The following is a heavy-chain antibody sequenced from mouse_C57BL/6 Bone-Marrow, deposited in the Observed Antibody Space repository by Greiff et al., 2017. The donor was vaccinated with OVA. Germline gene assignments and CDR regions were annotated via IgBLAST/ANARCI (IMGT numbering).Heavy chain of an antibody. CDR1: GYTFTSYG. D-gene: IGHD2-4*01. V-gene: IGHV1-81*01. CDR2: LYPRSGNT. CDR3: AREDYDGDYYAMDY. J-gene: IGHJ4*01. Sequence: VQLQQSGAELARPGASVTLSCKASGYTFTSYGISWVKQRTGKGLEWIGELYPRSGNTYYNEKFKGKATLTADKSSSTAYMELRSLTSEDSAVYFCAREDYDGDYYAMDYWGQGTSVTVSS.